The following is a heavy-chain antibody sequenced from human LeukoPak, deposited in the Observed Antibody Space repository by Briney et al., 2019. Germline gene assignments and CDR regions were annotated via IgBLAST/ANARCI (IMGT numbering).Heavy chain of an antibody. CDR3: ARTYSGRSYYFDC. CDR1: AGSISSSSYY. Sequence: SETLSLTCSVSAGSISSSSYYWGWIRQAPGKGLEWIGSIYYSGSTYYNPSLKSRVTLSVDTSKNQFSLKLSSVTAADTAVYYCARTYSGRSYYFDCWGQGTLVTVSS. D-gene: IGHD1-26*01. CDR2: IYYSGST. J-gene: IGHJ4*02. V-gene: IGHV4-39*07.